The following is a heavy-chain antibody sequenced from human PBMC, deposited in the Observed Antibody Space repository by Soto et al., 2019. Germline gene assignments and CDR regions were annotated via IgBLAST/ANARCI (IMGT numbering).Heavy chain of an antibody. V-gene: IGHV1-3*01. CDR1: GYTFTSSA. Sequence: ASVKVSCKASGYTFTSSAMHWVRQAPGQRLEWMGWINAGNGNTKYSQKFQGRVTITRDTSASTAYMELSSLRAEDTAVYYCARDVPTYYYDSSGFPRTSGYFDFWGQGTLVTVSS. CDR3: ARDVPTYYYDSSGFPRTSGYFDF. J-gene: IGHJ4*02. CDR2: INAGNGNT. D-gene: IGHD3-22*01.